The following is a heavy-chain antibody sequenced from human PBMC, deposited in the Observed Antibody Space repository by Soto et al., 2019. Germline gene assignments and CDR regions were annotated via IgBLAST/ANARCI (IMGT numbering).Heavy chain of an antibody. J-gene: IGHJ6*02. V-gene: IGHV1-18*01. D-gene: IGHD6-19*01. Sequence: AASVKVSCKASGYTFTSYGISWVRQAPGQGLEWMGWISAYNGNTNYAQKLQGRVTMTTDTSTSIAYMELRSLRSDDTAVYYCARYSSGWYGTYYYYYGMDVWGQGTTVTV. CDR1: GYTFTSYG. CDR2: ISAYNGNT. CDR3: ARYSSGWYGTYYYYYGMDV.